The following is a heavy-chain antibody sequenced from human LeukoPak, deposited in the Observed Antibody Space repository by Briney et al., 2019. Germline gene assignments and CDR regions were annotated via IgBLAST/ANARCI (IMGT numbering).Heavy chain of an antibody. CDR3: ARAKQWLDDAIDY. CDR1: GYTFTGHY. V-gene: IGHV1-2*02. CDR2: IDPNSGVT. D-gene: IGHD6-19*01. J-gene: IGHJ4*02. Sequence: ASVKVSCKASGYTFTGHYLHWLRQAPGQGLEWMGWIDPNSGVTKSAQMFQARVTMTRDTSISTAYMELTSLRSDDTAVYYCARAKQWLDDAIDYWGQGSLVTVSS.